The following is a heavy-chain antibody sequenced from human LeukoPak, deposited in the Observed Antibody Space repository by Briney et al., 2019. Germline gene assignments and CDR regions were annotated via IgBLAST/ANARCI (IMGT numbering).Heavy chain of an antibody. J-gene: IGHJ5*02. Sequence: GGSLRLSCAASGFTFSSYAMSWVRQAPGKGLEWVSAISFSGTNTHYADFVKGRFTISRDNSKNTLFLQMNSLIAEDTALYFCAKEVKAATNWFDPWGQGTLVTVSS. CDR3: AKEVKAATNWFDP. V-gene: IGHV3-23*01. CDR2: ISFSGTNT. CDR1: GFTFSSYA. D-gene: IGHD6-25*01.